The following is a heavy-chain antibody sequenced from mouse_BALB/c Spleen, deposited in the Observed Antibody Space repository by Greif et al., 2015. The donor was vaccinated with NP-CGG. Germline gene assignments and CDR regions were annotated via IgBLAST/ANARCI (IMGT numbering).Heavy chain of an antibody. J-gene: IGHJ4*01. D-gene: IGHD2-1*01. CDR1: GYTFTSYW. Sequence: VQLQQSGAELVRPGASVKLSCKASGYTFTSYWINWVKQRPGQGLEWIGNIYPSDSYTNYNQKFKDKATLTVDKSSSTAYMQLSSPTSEGSAVYWCTTLYYGNYVYYAMDYWGQGTSVTVSS. V-gene: IGHV1-69*02. CDR3: TTLYYGNYVYYAMDY. CDR2: IYPSDSYT.